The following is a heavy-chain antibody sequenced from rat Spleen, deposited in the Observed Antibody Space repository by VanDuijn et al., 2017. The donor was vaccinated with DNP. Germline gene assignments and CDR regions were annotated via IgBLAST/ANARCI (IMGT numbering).Heavy chain of an antibody. D-gene: IGHD1-12*02. CDR2: ISSGGST. V-gene: IGHV2-6*01. CDR1: GLSLTSYS. Sequence: QVQLKESGPGLLQTTQTLSVTCTVSGLSLTSYSVHWVRQPPGKVLEWIAAISSGGSTYYNSALKSRLSISRDTSKSQVFLKMNSLQTDDTGTYYCTRDYYDGSYYFDYWGQGVMVTVSS. CDR3: TRDYYDGSYYFDY. J-gene: IGHJ2*01.